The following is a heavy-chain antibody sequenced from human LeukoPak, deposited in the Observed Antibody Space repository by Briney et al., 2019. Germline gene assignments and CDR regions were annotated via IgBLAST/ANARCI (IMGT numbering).Heavy chain of an antibody. CDR1: GFTFSNAW. D-gene: IGHD1-1*01. V-gene: IGHV3-64D*09. Sequence: PGGSLRLSCAASGFTFSNAWMYWVRQAPGKGLEYVSGISSNGGSSFYADSVKGRFTISRDNSKNTLYLQMSSLRAEDTAVYYCVKITSVTGGDCWGQGTRLTVSS. CDR3: VKITSVTGGDC. CDR2: ISSNGGSS. J-gene: IGHJ4*02.